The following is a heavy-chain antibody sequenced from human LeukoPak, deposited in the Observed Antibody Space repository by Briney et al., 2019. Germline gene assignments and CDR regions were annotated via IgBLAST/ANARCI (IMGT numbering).Heavy chain of an antibody. D-gene: IGHD4-17*01. J-gene: IGHJ4*02. CDR3: ASPKGDYGDYYFDY. CDR1: GGSFSGYC. CDR2: INHSGST. V-gene: IGHV4-34*01. Sequence: SETLSLTCAVCGGSFSGYCWSWNRQPPGKGLEWIGEINHSGSTNYNPSLKSRVTISVDTSKNQFSLKLSSVTAADTAVYYCASPKGDYGDYYFDYWGQGTLVTVSS.